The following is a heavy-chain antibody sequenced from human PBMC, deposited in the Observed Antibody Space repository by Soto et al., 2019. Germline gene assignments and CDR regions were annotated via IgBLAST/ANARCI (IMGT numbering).Heavy chain of an antibody. D-gene: IGHD6-19*01. CDR1: GLTFNKYW. CDR3: ARSWYGSPATYYGMDV. CDR2: IKQDGSEK. Sequence: EVQLVESGGGLVQPGGSLRLSCAASGLTFNKYWMSWVRQAPGKGLEWVANIKQDGSEKYYVDSVKGGIPITRDNAKSSLYLQMKSLRTADTAVYYCARSWYGSPATYYGMDVWGQGTTVSVSS. V-gene: IGHV3-7*01. J-gene: IGHJ6*02.